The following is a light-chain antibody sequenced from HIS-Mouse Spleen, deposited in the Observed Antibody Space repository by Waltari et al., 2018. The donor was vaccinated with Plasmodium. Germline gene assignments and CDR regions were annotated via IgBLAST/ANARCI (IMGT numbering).Light chain of an antibody. CDR3: QQYGSSPYT. CDR1: QSVSSSY. V-gene: IGKV3-20*01. CDR2: GAS. J-gene: IGKJ2*01. Sequence: EIVLTQSPATLSLSPGERATLSCRASQSVSSSYLAWYQQTPGQAPRLLIDGASSRATGIPDRFSGSGSGTDFTLTISRLEPEDFAVYYCQQYGSSPYTLGQGTSWRSN.